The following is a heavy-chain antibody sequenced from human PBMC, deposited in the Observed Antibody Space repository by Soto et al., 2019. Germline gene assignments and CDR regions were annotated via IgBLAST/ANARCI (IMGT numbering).Heavy chain of an antibody. V-gene: IGHV5-10-1*01. Sequence: PGESLKISCKGSGYSFTSYWISWVRQMPGKGLEWMGRIDPSDSYTNYSPSFQGHVTISADKSISTAYLQWSSLKASDTAKYYCASHLVAGTHYYYGMDVWGQGTTVTVSS. D-gene: IGHD6-19*01. CDR3: ASHLVAGTHYYYGMDV. CDR1: GYSFTSYW. J-gene: IGHJ6*02. CDR2: IDPSDSYT.